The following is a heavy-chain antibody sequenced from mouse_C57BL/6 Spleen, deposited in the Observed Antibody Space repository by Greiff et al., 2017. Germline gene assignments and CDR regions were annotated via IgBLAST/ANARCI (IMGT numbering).Heavy chain of an antibody. CDR2: ILPGSGST. J-gene: IGHJ4*01. CDR3: ARRWDYAMDY. CDR1: GYTFTGYW. Sequence: VQLQQSGAELMKPGASVKLSCKATGYTFTGYWIEWVKQRPGHGLEWIGEILPGSGSTNYNEKFKGKATLTADTSSNTAYMQLSSLTTEDSAIYYCARRWDYAMDYWGQGTSVTVSS. V-gene: IGHV1-9*01.